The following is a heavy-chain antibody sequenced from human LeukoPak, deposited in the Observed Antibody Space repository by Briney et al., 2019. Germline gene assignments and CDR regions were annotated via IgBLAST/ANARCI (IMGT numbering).Heavy chain of an antibody. CDR3: AKDIFHGPHDAFDI. CDR2: ISWNSGSI. Sequence: PGGSLRLSCAASGFTFDDYAMHWVRQAPGKGLEWVSGISWNSGSIGYADSVKGRFTISRDNAKNSLYLQMNSLRAEDTALYYCAKDIFHGPHDAFDIWGQGTMVTVSS. J-gene: IGHJ3*02. V-gene: IGHV3-9*01. D-gene: IGHD1-14*01. CDR1: GFTFDDYA.